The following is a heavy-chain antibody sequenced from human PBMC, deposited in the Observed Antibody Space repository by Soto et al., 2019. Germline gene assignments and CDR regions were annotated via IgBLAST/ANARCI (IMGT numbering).Heavy chain of an antibody. V-gene: IGHV5-51*01. CDR1: GYSFSSYC. CDR2: IYPGDSDT. D-gene: IGHD2-21*02. Sequence: PGASLKSSCKASGYSFSSYCIGCVRQMPGKGLEWMGIIYPGDSDTRYSPSFQGQVTISADKSISTAYLQWSSLKASDTAMYYCARQGGVVTRAFDIWGQGTMVTVSS. J-gene: IGHJ3*02. CDR3: ARQGGVVTRAFDI.